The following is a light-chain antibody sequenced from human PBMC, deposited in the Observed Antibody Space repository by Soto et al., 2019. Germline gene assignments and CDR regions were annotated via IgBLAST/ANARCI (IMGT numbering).Light chain of an antibody. CDR2: GAS. Sequence: EIVLTQSPGTLPLSPGERATLSCRASQSVSSSYLAWYQQKPGQAPRLLIYGASSRATGIPDRFSGSGSGTDFTLTISRLEPEDFAVYYCQQYGSSPWTFGQRTKVDI. CDR3: QQYGSSPWT. CDR1: QSVSSSY. J-gene: IGKJ1*01. V-gene: IGKV3-20*01.